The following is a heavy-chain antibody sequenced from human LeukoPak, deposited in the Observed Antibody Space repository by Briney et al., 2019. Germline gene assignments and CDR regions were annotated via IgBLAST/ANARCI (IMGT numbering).Heavy chain of an antibody. CDR1: GYSISSGYY. V-gene: IGHV4-38-2*01. Sequence: SETLSLTCAVSGYSISSGYYWGWIRPPPWKGLEWIGSIYHSGSTYYNPSLERRVTISVDTSKNQFSLKLSSVTAADTAVYYCARQPLYYYDSSGYSEFDPWGQGTLVTVSS. CDR2: IYHSGST. CDR3: ARQPLYYYDSSGYSEFDP. D-gene: IGHD3-22*01. J-gene: IGHJ5*02.